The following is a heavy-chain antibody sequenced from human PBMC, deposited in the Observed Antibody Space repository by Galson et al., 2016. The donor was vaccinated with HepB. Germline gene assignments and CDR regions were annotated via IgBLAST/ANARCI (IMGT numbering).Heavy chain of an antibody. J-gene: IGHJ4*02. V-gene: IGHV1-69*06. D-gene: IGHD1-26*01. Sequence: SVKVSCKASGGTFSSYAISWMRQAPGQGLEWMGGIIPIFGTANYAQKFQGRVTITADKSTSTAYMELSSLRSEDTAVYYCARSGSRELADYWGQGTLVTVSS. CDR3: ARSGSRELADY. CDR2: IIPIFGTA. CDR1: GGTFSSYA.